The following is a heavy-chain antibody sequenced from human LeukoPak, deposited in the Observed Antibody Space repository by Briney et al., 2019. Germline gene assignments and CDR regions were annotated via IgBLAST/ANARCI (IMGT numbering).Heavy chain of an antibody. D-gene: IGHD3-22*01. Sequence: SETLSLTCTVSGGSISSYYWSWIRQPPGKGLEWIGYIYYSGSTNYNPSLKSRVTISVDTSKNQFSLKLCSVTAADTAVYYCARVVTMIVDYLGQGTLVTVSS. J-gene: IGHJ4*02. CDR3: ARVVTMIVDY. CDR1: GGSISSYY. CDR2: IYYSGST. V-gene: IGHV4-59*01.